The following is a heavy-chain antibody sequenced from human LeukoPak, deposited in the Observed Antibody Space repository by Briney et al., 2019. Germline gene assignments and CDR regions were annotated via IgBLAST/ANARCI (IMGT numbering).Heavy chain of an antibody. CDR3: ARENSGSYREFDY. D-gene: IGHD1-26*01. J-gene: IGHJ4*02. V-gene: IGHV4-4*07. CDR1: GGSISSYY. Sequence: SETLSLACTVSGGSISSYYWSWIRQPTGKGLEWIGRIYTSGSTNYNASLKSRVSMSVDTSKNQFSLKLSSVTAADTAVFYCARENSGSYREFDYWGQGTLVTVSS. CDR2: IYTSGST.